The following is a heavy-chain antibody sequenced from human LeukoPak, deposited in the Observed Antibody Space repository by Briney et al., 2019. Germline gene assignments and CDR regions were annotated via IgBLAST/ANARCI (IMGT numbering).Heavy chain of an antibody. Sequence: ASVKVSCKASGYTFTSYDINWLRQATGQGLEWMGWMNPNSGNTGYAQKFRGRVTMTRNTSMSTAYMELSSPRSEDTAVYYCAIRTPVDIVATLGERVKKGLDYWGQGTLVTVSS. V-gene: IGHV1-8*01. CDR1: GYTFTSYD. J-gene: IGHJ4*02. D-gene: IGHD5-12*01. CDR3: AIRTPVDIVATLGERVKKGLDY. CDR2: MNPNSGNT.